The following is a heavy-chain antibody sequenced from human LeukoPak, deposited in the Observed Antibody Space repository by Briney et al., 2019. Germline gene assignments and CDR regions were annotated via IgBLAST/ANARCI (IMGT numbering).Heavy chain of an antibody. CDR3: ARDQPPDRQLWFVDTKGYWFDP. D-gene: IGHD5-18*01. V-gene: IGHV1-69*13. Sequence: ASVKVSCKASGGTFSSYAISWVRQAPGQGLEWMGGIIPIFGTANYAQKFQGRVTITADESTSTAYMELSSLRSDDTAVYYCARDQPPDRQLWFVDTKGYWFDPWGQGTLVTVSS. J-gene: IGHJ5*02. CDR2: IIPIFGTA. CDR1: GGTFSSYA.